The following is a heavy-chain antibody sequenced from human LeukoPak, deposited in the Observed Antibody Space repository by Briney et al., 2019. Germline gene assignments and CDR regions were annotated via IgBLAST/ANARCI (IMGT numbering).Heavy chain of an antibody. J-gene: IGHJ4*02. D-gene: IGHD6-19*01. Sequence: GGSLRLSCAASGFTFDDYAMHWVRQAPGKGLEWVSGISWNSGSIGYADSVKGRFTISRDNAKNSRYLQMNSLRAEDTALYYCAKEEGSGWYNFDYWGQGTLVTVSS. V-gene: IGHV3-9*01. CDR2: ISWNSGSI. CDR1: GFTFDDYA. CDR3: AKEEGSGWYNFDY.